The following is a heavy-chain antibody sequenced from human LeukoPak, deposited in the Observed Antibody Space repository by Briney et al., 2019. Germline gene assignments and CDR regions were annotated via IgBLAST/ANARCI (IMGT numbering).Heavy chain of an antibody. V-gene: IGHV3-74*01. CDR2: INSDGSST. CDR1: GFTFDDYA. J-gene: IGHJ6*02. D-gene: IGHD3-9*01. Sequence: RGSLRLSCAASGFTFDDYAMHWVRQAPGKGLVWVSRINSDGSSTSYADSVKGRFTISRDNAKNTLYLQMNSLRAEDTAVYYCARAPTYYDILTGYPDPYYYYGMDVWGQGTTVTVSS. CDR3: ARAPTYYDILTGYPDPYYYYGMDV.